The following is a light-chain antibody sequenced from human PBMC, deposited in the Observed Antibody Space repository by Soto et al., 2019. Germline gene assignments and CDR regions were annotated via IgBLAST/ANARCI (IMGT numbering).Light chain of an antibody. J-gene: IGKJ1*01. CDR2: KAS. CDR3: QHYNSYSEA. CDR1: QSISSW. Sequence: DIRVTQSPSSVSASVGARVTITCRASQSISSWLAWYQQKPGKAPKLLIYKASSLESGVPSRFSGSGSGTEFTLTISSLQPDDFATYYCQHYNSYSEAFGQGTKVDI. V-gene: IGKV1-5*03.